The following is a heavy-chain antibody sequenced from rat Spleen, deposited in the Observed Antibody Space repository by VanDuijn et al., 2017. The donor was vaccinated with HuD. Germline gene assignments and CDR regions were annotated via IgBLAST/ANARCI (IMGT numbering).Heavy chain of an antibody. CDR1: GFTFSNYE. Sequence: EVQLVESGGGLVQPGRSLKLSCVASGFTFSNYEMSWIRQAPGKGLEWVAYISSNSGTIYYADTVKGRFTISRDNAKNTLYLQLSSLRSEDTALYYCARSYYGGYDWGQGVMVTVSS. CDR3: ARSYYGGYD. D-gene: IGHD1-11*01. J-gene: IGHJ2*01. V-gene: IGHV5-34*01. CDR2: ISSNSGTI.